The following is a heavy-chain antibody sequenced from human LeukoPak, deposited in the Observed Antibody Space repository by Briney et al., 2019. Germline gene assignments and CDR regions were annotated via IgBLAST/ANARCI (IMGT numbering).Heavy chain of an antibody. V-gene: IGHV4-4*08. CDR2: IAASGTT. CDR1: GGSIESYY. J-gene: IGHJ4*02. Sequence: PWETLSLTCSVSGGSIESYYWSWIRQPPGKGLEFIGYIAASGTTKHDPSLKSRVTLSMDTSKNQFSLKLRSVTAADTAVYFCARFPYFEGFDYWGQGTLVTVSS. D-gene: IGHD3-9*01. CDR3: ARFPYFEGFDY.